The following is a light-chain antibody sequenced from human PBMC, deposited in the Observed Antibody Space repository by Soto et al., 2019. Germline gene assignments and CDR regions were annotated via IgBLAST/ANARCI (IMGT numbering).Light chain of an antibody. CDR3: QQFNTSPWT. J-gene: IGKJ1*01. CDR2: KSS. Sequence: DIQMTQSPSTLSASEGDRVTISCRASQSVSIWLAWYQQKPGRAPKLLIYKSSILESEVPSRFSGSGSGTEFTLTISSLQPDDFATYYCQQFNTSPWTFGQGTKVDIK. CDR1: QSVSIW. V-gene: IGKV1-5*03.